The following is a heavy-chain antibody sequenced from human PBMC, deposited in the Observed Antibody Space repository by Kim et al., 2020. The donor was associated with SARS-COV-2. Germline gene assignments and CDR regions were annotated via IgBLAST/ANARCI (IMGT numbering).Heavy chain of an antibody. J-gene: IGHJ6*02. CDR2: IIPIFGTA. CDR1: GGTFSSYA. D-gene: IGHD6-13*01. CDR3: ARHGYSSSWYYYYYYGMDV. Sequence: SVKVSCKASGGTFSSYAISWVRQAPGQGLEWMGGIIPIFGTANYAQKFQGRVTITADESTSTAYMELSSLRSEDTAVYYCARHGYSSSWYYYYYYGMDVWGQGTTVTVSS. V-gene: IGHV1-69*13.